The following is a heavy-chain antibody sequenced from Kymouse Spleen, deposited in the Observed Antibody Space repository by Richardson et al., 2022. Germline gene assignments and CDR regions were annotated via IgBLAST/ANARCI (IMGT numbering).Heavy chain of an antibody. CDR3: ARQKVPGSWFDP. D-gene: IGHD1-26*01,IGHD3-10*01,IGHD3-16*02. CDR1: GGSISSSSYY. J-gene: IGHJ5*02. V-gene: IGHV4-39*01. CDR2: IYYSGST. Sequence: QLQLQESGPGLVKPSETLSLTCTVSGGSISSSSYYWGWIRQPPGKGLEWIGSIYYSGSTYYNPSLKSRVTISVDTSKNQFSLKLSSVTAADTAVYYCARQKVPGSWFDPWGQGTLVTVSS.